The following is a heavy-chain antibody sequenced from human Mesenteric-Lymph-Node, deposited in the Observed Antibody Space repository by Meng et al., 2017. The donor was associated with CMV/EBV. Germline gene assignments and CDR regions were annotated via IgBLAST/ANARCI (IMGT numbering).Heavy chain of an antibody. D-gene: IGHD6-13*01. CDR2: MNPNSGNT. V-gene: IGHV1-8*01. J-gene: IGHJ4*02. CDR1: GYTFTSYD. Sequence: ASVKVSCKASGYTFTSYDINWVRQATGQGLEWMGWMNPNSGNTGYAQKFQGRVTLTRNTSISTAYMELSSLRSEDTAVYYCAKRIAASGTTLGYWGRGTLVTVSS. CDR3: AKRIAASGTTLGY.